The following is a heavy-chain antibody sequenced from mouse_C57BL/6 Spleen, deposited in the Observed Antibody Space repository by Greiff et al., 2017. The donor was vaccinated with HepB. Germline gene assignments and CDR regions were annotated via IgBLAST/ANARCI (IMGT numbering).Heavy chain of an antibody. V-gene: IGHV1-50*01. CDR2: IDPSDSYT. D-gene: IGHD3-2*02. CDR3: ARPAQATAY. Sequence: QVQLQHPGAELVKPGASVKLSCKASGYTFTSYWMQWVKQRPGQGLEWIGEIDPSDSYTNYNQKFKGKATLTVDTSSSTAYMQLSSLTSEDSAVYYCARPAQATAYWGQGTLVTVSA. J-gene: IGHJ3*01. CDR1: GYTFTSYW.